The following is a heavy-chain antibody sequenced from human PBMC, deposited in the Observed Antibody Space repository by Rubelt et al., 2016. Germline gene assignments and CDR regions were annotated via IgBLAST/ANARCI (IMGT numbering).Heavy chain of an antibody. CDR2: IIPILGIA. Sequence: QVQLVQSGAEVTKPGSSVKVSCKASGGTFSSYAISWVRQAPGQGLEWMGRIIPILGIANYAQKFQGRVTITADKATSTAYMELRSLRSDDAAVYYCARDPLPVRGVIMTPTHWGQGTLVTVSS. J-gene: IGHJ4*02. CDR3: ARDPLPVRGVIMTPTH. V-gene: IGHV1-69*04. CDR1: GGTFSSYA. D-gene: IGHD3-10*01.